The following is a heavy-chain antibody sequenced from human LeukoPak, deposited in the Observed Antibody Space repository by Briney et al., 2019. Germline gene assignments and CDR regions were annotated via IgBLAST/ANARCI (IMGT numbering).Heavy chain of an antibody. CDR1: GFTFSNYW. Sequence: GGSLRLSCAASGFTFSNYWMHWIRQSPGKGLDWVAFIRNDGTKKNYADSVKGRFTISRDNSKNTLYLQMDSLSAEDTAVYYCVKVDAWGQGTLVTVSS. CDR3: VKVDA. V-gene: IGHV3-30*02. CDR2: IRNDGTKK. D-gene: IGHD2-8*01. J-gene: IGHJ4*02.